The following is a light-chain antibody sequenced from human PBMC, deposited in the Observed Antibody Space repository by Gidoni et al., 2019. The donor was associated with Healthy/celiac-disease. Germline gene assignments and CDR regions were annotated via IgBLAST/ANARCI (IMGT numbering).Light chain of an antibody. CDR3: QQSYSTLT. CDR2: AAS. Sequence: DTQMTQSPSSLSASVGDRVTITCRASQSISSYLNWYQQKPGKAPKLLIYAASSLQSGVPSRFSGSGSGTDFTLTISSLQPEDFATYYCQQSYSTLTFXGXTKVEIK. V-gene: IGKV1-39*01. CDR1: QSISSY. J-gene: IGKJ4*01.